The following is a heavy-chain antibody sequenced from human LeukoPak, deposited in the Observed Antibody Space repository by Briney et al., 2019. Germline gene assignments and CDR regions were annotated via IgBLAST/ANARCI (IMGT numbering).Heavy chain of an antibody. CDR2: IKQDGSEK. Sequence: GGSLRLSCAASGFTFSNYWMSWVRQAPGKGLEWVANIKQDGSEKYYVDSVKGRFTISRDNAKNSLYLQMNSLRAEDTAVYYCARELRIVVVPAAADYWGQGTLVTVSS. J-gene: IGHJ4*02. V-gene: IGHV3-7*01. CDR1: GFTFSNYW. D-gene: IGHD2-2*01. CDR3: ARELRIVVVPAAADY.